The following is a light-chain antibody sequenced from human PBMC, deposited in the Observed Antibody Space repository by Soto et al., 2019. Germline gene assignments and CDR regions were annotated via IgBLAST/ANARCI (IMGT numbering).Light chain of an antibody. Sequence: EIVLTQSPGTLSLSPGEGATLSCRASQSVGRDYLAWYQQKPGQAPRLVIYDASTWGTDIPDRFSGSGSGTDFTLTISRLEPEDVAVYFCHQYATSPLNFGGGTTVEIK. CDR2: DAS. V-gene: IGKV3-20*01. CDR3: HQYATSPLN. CDR1: QSVGRDY. J-gene: IGKJ4*01.